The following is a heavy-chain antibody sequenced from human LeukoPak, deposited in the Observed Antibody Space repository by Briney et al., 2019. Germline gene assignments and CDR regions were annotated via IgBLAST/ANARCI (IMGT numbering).Heavy chain of an antibody. CDR2: INSDGSSI. CDR1: GFTFSDYY. CDR3: ARDGPAYH. V-gene: IGHV3-74*03. Sequence: GGSLRLSCAASGFTFSDYYMSWIRQAPGKGLVWVSRINSDGSSITYADSVKGRFTISRDNAKNTLYLRMNSLRAEDTAVYYCARDGPAYHWGQGTLVTVSS. J-gene: IGHJ4*02. D-gene: IGHD3/OR15-3a*01.